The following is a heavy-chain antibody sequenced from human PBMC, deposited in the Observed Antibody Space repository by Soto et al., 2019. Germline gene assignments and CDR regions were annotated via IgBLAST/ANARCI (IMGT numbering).Heavy chain of an antibody. V-gene: IGHV1-69*08. CDR1: GGTFSSYT. CDR2: IIPILGIA. J-gene: IGHJ4*02. D-gene: IGHD3-10*01. CDR3: ARDLMVRGVRLFDY. Sequence: QVQLVQSGAEVKKPGSSVKVSCKASGGTFSSYTISWVRQAPGQGLEWMGRIIPILGIANYAQKFQGRVTITADKSTSTAYMELSSLRSEDTAVYYCARDLMVRGVRLFDYWGQGTLVTVSS.